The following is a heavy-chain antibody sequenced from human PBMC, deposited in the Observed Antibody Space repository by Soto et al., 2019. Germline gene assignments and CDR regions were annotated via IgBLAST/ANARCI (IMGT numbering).Heavy chain of an antibody. CDR1: GGSISSGGYY. Sequence: SETLSLTCTVSGGSISSGGYYWSWIRQHPGKGLEWIGYIYYSGSTYYNPSLKSRVTISVDTSKNQFSLKLSSVTAADMAVYYCARGVAAAGIPRAFDIWGQGTMVTVSS. V-gene: IGHV4-31*03. D-gene: IGHD6-13*01. J-gene: IGHJ3*02. CDR2: IYYSGST. CDR3: ARGVAAAGIPRAFDI.